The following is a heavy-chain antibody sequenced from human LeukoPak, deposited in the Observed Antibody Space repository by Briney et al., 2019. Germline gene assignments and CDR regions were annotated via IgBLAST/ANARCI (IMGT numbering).Heavy chain of an antibody. CDR2: IYYSGST. D-gene: IGHD6-6*01. V-gene: IGHV4-59*08. J-gene: IGHJ4*02. Sequence: SETLSLTCTVSGGSISSYYWSWIRQPPGKGLEWIGYIYYSGSTNYNPSLKSRVTISVDTSKNQFSLKLSSVTAADTAVYYCARQGSSSPSDYWGQGTLVTVSS. CDR1: GGSISSYY. CDR3: ARQGSSSPSDY.